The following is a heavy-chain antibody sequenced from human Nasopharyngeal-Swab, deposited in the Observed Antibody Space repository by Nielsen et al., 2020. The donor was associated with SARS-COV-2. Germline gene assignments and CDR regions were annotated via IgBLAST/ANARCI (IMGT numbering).Heavy chain of an antibody. CDR3: ARGFIVATIFHYYYYMDV. CDR2: MNTNSGNT. Sequence: ASVKVSCKASGYTFTSYDINWVRQATGQGLEWMGWMNTNSGNTGYAQKFQGRVTMNRNTSISTAYMELSSLRSEDTAVYYCARGFIVATIFHYYYYMDVWGKGTTVTVSS. V-gene: IGHV1-8*01. J-gene: IGHJ6*03. D-gene: IGHD5-12*01. CDR1: GYTFTSYD.